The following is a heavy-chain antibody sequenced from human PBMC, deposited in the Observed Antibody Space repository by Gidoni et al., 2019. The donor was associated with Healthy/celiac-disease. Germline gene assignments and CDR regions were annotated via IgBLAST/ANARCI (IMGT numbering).Heavy chain of an antibody. CDR3: AKVFGRFGELLDQNFDY. Sequence: EVQLLESGGGLVQPGGSLRLSCAASGFTFSSYAMSWVRQAPGKGLEWVSAISGSGGSTYYADSGKGRFTISRDNSKNTLYLQMNSLRAEDTAVYYCAKVFGRFGELLDQNFDYWGQGTLVTVSS. CDR2: ISGSGGST. J-gene: IGHJ4*02. V-gene: IGHV3-23*01. CDR1: GFTFSSYA. D-gene: IGHD3-10*01.